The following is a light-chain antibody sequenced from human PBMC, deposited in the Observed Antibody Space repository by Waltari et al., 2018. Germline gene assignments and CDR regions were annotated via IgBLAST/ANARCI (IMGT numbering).Light chain of an antibody. V-gene: IGLV1-40*01. CDR3: WSYVLSRSGDL. CDR2: DVN. CDR1: SSYICALVY. Sequence: QALLTQPPSVSGAPGQRHTISYSGTSSYICALVYVHWYQQLPATAPKLLIPDVNIRPSGVPDRFSASKSGTSASLAITGLQAENEADYYCWSYVLSRSGDLFGGGTKLTVL. J-gene: IGLJ2*01.